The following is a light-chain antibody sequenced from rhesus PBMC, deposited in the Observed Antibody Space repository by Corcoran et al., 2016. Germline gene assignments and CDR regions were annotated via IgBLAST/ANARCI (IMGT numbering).Light chain of an antibody. CDR2: KAS. V-gene: IGKV1-22*01. J-gene: IGKJ4*01. Sequence: DIQMTQSPSSLSASVGDTVTITCRASQSISSWLDWYQQKPGKALKLLIYKASSLQSGGPSRFSGSGSGTDFTLTISSLQPEDFATYYCLQYSSSPPLTFGGGTKVEIK. CDR3: LQYSSSPPLT. CDR1: QSISSW.